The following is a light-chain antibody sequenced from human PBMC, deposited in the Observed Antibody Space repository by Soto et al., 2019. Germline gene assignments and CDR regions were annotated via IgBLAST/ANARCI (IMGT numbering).Light chain of an antibody. V-gene: IGKV3-20*01. J-gene: IGKJ2*01. CDR3: QQYGSSSYT. CDR1: QSVSSSY. Sequence: EIVLTQSPGTLSLSPGESATLSCRASQSVSSSYLAWYQQKPGQAPRLLIYDASSRATGIPDRFSGSGSGTDFTLTISRLEPEDFAVYYCQQYGSSSYTFGQGTKLEIK. CDR2: DAS.